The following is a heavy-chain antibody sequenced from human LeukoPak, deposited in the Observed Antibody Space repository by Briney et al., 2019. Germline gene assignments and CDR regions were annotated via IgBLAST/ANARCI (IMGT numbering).Heavy chain of an antibody. J-gene: IGHJ4*02. Sequence: SETLSLTCSLSGGFISISTHSWGWVRQTPEKGLDWIGSVFYSGTTYFNPSLNGRLTISVDTSKNQFSLKLRSVTAADTAVYYCVRSVRRGFNFDKWGQGTQVIVSS. CDR1: GGFISISTHS. D-gene: IGHD5-12*01. V-gene: IGHV4-39*01. CDR3: VRSVRRGFNFDK. CDR2: VFYSGTT.